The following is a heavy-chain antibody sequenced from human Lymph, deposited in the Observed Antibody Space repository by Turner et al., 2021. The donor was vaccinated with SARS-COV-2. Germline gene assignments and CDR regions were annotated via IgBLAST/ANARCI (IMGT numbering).Heavy chain of an antibody. J-gene: IGHJ4*02. V-gene: IGHV4-39*01. Sequence: QLQLQESGPGLVKPSETLSLTCTVSGGSLSSSSHYCGWIRQPPGRGLEWIGHIYYSGSNYYSPFLKCRVTISVDTSKNQFSLKLSSVTAADTAVYYCARLVRRAEYYFDYWGQGTLVTVSS. CDR2: IYYSGSN. CDR1: GGSLSSSSHY. CDR3: ARLVRRAEYYFDY. D-gene: IGHD3-10*01.